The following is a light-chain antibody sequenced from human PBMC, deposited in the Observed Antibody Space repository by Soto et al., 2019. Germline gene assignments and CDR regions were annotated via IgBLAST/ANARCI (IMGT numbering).Light chain of an antibody. V-gene: IGLV2-14*01. CDR2: DVS. J-gene: IGLJ2*01. CDR3: SSYTRTGTRV. CDR1: SSDVGGYNY. Sequence: QSALTQPASVSGSPGQSITISCTGTSSDVGGYNYVSWYQHHPGKAPKLMIYDVSSRPSGVSNRCSGSKSGNTASLIISGLQAEDEAHYYCSSYTRTGTRVFGGGTKLTVI.